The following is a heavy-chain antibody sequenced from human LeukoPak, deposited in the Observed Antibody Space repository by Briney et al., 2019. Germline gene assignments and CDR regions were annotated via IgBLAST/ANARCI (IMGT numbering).Heavy chain of an antibody. Sequence: SETLSLTCTVSGGSINSYYWSWIRQPPGKGLEWIGYISYTGTTIYNPSLKTRVTISVDTSNQFSLNPSSVTAADTAMYYCATGPHTALDYWGQGTLVTVSS. CDR1: GGSINSYY. D-gene: IGHD5-18*01. CDR2: ISYTGTT. J-gene: IGHJ4*02. CDR3: ATGPHTALDY. V-gene: IGHV4-59*08.